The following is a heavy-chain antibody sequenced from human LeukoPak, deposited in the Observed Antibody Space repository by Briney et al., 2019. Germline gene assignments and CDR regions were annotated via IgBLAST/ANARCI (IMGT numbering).Heavy chain of an antibody. V-gene: IGHV4-34*01. CDR2: INHSGST. D-gene: IGHD6-19*01. Sequence: PSETLSLTCAVYGGSFSGYYWSWIRQPPGKGLEWIGEINHSGSTNYNPSLKSRVTISVDTSKNQFSLKLSPVTAADTAVYYCARGRVAGTKCPGYWGQGTLVTVSS. CDR3: ARGRVAGTKCPGY. CDR1: GGSFSGYY. J-gene: IGHJ4*02.